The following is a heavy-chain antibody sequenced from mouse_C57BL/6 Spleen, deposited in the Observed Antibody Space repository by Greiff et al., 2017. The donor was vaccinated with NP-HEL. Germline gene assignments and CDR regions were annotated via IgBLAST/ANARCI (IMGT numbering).Heavy chain of an antibody. CDR1: GFTFSSYG. V-gene: IGHV5-6*01. J-gene: IGHJ3*01. D-gene: IGHD1-3*01. CDR3: ARHWDNPWFAY. CDR2: ISSGGSYT. Sequence: EVQRVESGGDLVKPGGSLKLSCAASGFTFSSYGMSWVRQTPDKRLEWVATISSGGSYTYYPDSVKGRFTISRDNAKNTLYLQMSSLKSEDTAMYYCARHWDNPWFAYWGQGTLVTVSA.